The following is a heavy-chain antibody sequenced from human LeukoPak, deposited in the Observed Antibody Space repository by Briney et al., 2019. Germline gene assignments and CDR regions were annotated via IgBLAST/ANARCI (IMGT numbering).Heavy chain of an antibody. CDR2: IYYSGTT. CDR3: ARDIAGRGYFDY. J-gene: IGHJ4*02. V-gene: IGHV4-31*03. Sequence: PSETLSLTCTVSGGSISSGGYYWSWIRQHPGKGLEWIGYIYYSGTTYYNPSLKSRVTVSVDTSKNQFSLRLSSVTAADTAVYHCARDIAGRGYFDYWGQGTLVTVSS. D-gene: IGHD2-15*01. CDR1: GGSISSGGYY.